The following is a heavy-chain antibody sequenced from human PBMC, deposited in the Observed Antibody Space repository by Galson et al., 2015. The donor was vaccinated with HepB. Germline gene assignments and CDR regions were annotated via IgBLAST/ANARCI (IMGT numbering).Heavy chain of an antibody. Sequence: SLRLSCAASGLTFSSYWMSWVRQAPGKGLEWVANIKQDGSEKYYVDSVKGRFTISRDNAKNSLYLQMNSLRAEDTAVYYCARDKGVPAARRYYYYMDVWGKGTTVTVSS. CDR1: GLTFSSYW. J-gene: IGHJ6*03. V-gene: IGHV3-7*01. CDR2: IKQDGSEK. CDR3: ARDKGVPAARRYYYYMDV. D-gene: IGHD2-2*01.